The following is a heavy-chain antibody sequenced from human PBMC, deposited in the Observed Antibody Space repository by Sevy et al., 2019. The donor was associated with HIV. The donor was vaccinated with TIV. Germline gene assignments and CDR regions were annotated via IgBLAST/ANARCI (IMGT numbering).Heavy chain of an antibody. CDR3: ARRYCSLTSCYMHDAFDI. D-gene: IGHD2-2*02. CDR2: ISASSNYI. J-gene: IGHJ3*02. V-gene: IGHV3-21*01. CDR1: GFTFSSYS. Sequence: GGSLRLSCAASGFTFSSYSMNWVRQAPGKGLEWVSSISASSNYIYYSDSVKGRFTISRDNAKNSLYLQMNSLRAEDTAVYYCARRYCSLTSCYMHDAFDIWGQGTMVTVSS.